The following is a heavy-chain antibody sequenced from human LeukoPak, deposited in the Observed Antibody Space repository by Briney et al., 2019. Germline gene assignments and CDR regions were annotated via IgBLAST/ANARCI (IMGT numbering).Heavy chain of an antibody. Sequence: GGYLRRSCAAAGFAFSNYWMSWVRQAPGKGLEWVANIKQDGSEKYYVDSVKGRFTISRDNAKNSLYLQTNSLRAEDTAVYYCARYSDAFDIWGQGTMVTVSS. CDR2: IKQDGSEK. V-gene: IGHV3-7*01. CDR3: ARYSDAFDI. D-gene: IGHD1-1*01. CDR1: GFAFSNYW. J-gene: IGHJ3*02.